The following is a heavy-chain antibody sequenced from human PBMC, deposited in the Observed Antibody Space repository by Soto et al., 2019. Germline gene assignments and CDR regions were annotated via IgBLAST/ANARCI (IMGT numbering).Heavy chain of an antibody. CDR3: ATLSTTMIAALDY. J-gene: IGHJ4*02. CDR1: GYTLTELS. D-gene: IGHD3-22*01. CDR2: FDPEDGET. V-gene: IGHV1-24*01. Sequence: EDSVKVSCKVSGYTLTELSMHWVRQAPGKGLEWMGGFDPEDGETIYAQKFQGRVTMTEDTSTDTAYMELSSLRSEDTAVYYCATLSTTMIAALDYWGQATLVNLS.